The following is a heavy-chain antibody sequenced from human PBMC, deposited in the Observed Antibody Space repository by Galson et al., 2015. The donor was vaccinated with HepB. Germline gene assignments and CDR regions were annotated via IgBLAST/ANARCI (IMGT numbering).Heavy chain of an antibody. J-gene: IGHJ3*02. V-gene: IGHV1-69*06. CDR2: IIPIFGTA. CDR1: GGTFSSYA. D-gene: IGHD6-19*01. Sequence: SVKVSCKASGGTFSSYAISWVRQAPGQGLEWMGGIIPIFGTANYAQKFQGRVTITADKSTSTAYMELSSLRSEDTAVYYCASIAGASGYSSGWDGRSAFDIWGQGTMVTVSS. CDR3: ASIAGASGYSSGWDGRSAFDI.